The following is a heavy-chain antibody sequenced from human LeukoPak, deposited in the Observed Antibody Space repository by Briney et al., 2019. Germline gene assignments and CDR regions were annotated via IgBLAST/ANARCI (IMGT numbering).Heavy chain of an antibody. J-gene: IGHJ4*02. D-gene: IGHD3-22*01. CDR1: GFTFSSYA. CDR2: ISYDGSNK. CDR3: ARRLNYYDSSGYYSNFDY. V-gene: IGHV3-30-3*01. Sequence: GRSLRLSCAASGFTFSSYAMHWVRQAPGKGLEWVAAISYDGSNKYYADSVKGRFTISRDNSKNTLYLQMNSLRAEDTAVYYCARRLNYYDSSGYYSNFDYWGQGTLVTVSS.